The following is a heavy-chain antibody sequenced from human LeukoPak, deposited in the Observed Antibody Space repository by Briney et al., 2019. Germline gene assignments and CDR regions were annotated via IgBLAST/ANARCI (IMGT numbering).Heavy chain of an antibody. CDR1: GFTFSSYG. CDR2: ISYDGSNK. CDR3: AKERPNWGSGRYFDY. D-gene: IGHD7-27*01. J-gene: IGHJ4*02. Sequence: GGSLRLSCAASGFTFSSYGMHWVRQAPGKGLEWVAVISYDGSNKYYADSVKGRFTISRDNSKNTLYLQMNSLRAEDTAVYYCAKERPNWGSGRYFDYWGQGTLVTVSS. V-gene: IGHV3-30*18.